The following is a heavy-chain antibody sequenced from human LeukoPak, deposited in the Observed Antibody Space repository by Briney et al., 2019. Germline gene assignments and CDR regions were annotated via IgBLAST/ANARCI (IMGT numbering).Heavy chain of an antibody. D-gene: IGHD6-13*01. V-gene: IGHV4-34*01. J-gene: IGHJ1*01. Sequence: SETLSLTCTVSGDSIINYYWSWIRQPPGKGLEWIGEINHSGSTNYNPSLKSRVTISVDTSKNQFSLKLSSVTAADTAVYYCARGNRSSRRRSEYFQHWGQGTLVTVSS. CDR2: INHSGST. CDR1: GDSIINYY. CDR3: ARGNRSSRRRSEYFQH.